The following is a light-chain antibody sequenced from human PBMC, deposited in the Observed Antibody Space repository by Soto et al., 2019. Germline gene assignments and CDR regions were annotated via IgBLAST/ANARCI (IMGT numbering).Light chain of an antibody. J-gene: IGKJ2*01. Sequence: EIVLTQSPGTLSLSPGERATLSCRASQSVSSTYCAWYQQKPGQAPRLLLYGASSRATGIPDRFSGSGSGTDFTLTISRLEPEDFALYYCQQYGSSPPYPFGQGTKLDIK. CDR3: QQYGSSPPYP. V-gene: IGKV3-20*01. CDR1: QSVSSTY. CDR2: GAS.